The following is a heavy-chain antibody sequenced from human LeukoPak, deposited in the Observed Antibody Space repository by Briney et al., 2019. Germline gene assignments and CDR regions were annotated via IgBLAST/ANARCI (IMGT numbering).Heavy chain of an antibody. CDR2: INPTGGST. J-gene: IGHJ4*02. D-gene: IGHD5-18*01. CDR3: ARDSGGYSYGD. Sequence: ASVTVSCKASGYTFTSYYMHWVRQAPGQGLEWMGLINPTGGSTGYAQKFQGRVTMTRDMSTSTDYMELSSLRSEDTAIYYCARDSGGYSYGDWGQGTLVTVSS. V-gene: IGHV1-46*01. CDR1: GYTFTSYY.